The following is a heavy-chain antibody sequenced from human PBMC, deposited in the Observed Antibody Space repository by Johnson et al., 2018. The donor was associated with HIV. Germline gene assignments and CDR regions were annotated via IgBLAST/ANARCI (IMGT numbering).Heavy chain of an antibody. CDR3: ARGVYSSSWYGAFDI. J-gene: IGHJ3*02. CDR1: GFKYAAS. V-gene: IGHV3-23*04. Sequence: VQLVESGGGLVQPGRSLRLSCAASGFKYAASGLAFSNYAVKWVSHTPGGDGGTSFADSVRGRYIISRDNSKNTLYLQMNSLRAEDTAVYYCARGVYSSSWYGAFDIWGQGTMVTVSS. D-gene: IGHD6-13*01. CDR2: TPGGDGGT.